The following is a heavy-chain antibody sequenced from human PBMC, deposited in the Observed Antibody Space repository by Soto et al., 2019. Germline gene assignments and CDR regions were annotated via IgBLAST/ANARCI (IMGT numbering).Heavy chain of an antibody. J-gene: IGHJ4*02. Sequence: PGGSLRLSCAASGFTFSSHGIHWVRQAPGKGLEWVAGIWYEGINKYYAESVKGRFTISRDNSKNTVYLQMNSLRVGDTAVYYCARGNGIVGGTTYFDYRGQGTLVTVSS. CDR2: IWYEGINK. V-gene: IGHV3-33*01. CDR1: GFTFSSHG. D-gene: IGHD1-26*01. CDR3: ARGNGIVGGTTYFDY.